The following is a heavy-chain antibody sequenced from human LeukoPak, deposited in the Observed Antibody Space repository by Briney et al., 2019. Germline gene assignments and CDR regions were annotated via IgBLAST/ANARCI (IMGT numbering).Heavy chain of an antibody. V-gene: IGHV3-11*04. CDR3: ARSRAAAGTGYLDY. CDR2: ISSSGSTI. J-gene: IGHJ4*02. CDR1: GFTFSDYY. Sequence: GGSLRLSCAASGFTFSDYYMSWIRQAPGKGLEWFSYISSSGSTIYYADSVKGRFTISRDNDKNLLYVQMNSLRAEDTAVYYCARSRAAAGTGYLDYWGQGTLVTVSS. D-gene: IGHD6-13*01.